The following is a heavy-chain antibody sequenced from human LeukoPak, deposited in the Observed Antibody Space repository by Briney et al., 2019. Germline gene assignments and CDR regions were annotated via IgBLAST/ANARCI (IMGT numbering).Heavy chain of an antibody. D-gene: IGHD3-9*01. CDR1: GYTFTGYY. CDR2: INANSGGT. CDR3: ARSSRYDSWTGYPY. V-gene: IGHV1-2*02. J-gene: IGHJ4*02. Sequence: GASVKVSCKASGYTFTGYYMHWVRQAPGQGLEWMGWINANSGGTNYAQKFQGRVTMTRDTSISTAYMELSRLRSDDTAVYYCARSSRYDSWTGYPYWGQGTLVTVSP.